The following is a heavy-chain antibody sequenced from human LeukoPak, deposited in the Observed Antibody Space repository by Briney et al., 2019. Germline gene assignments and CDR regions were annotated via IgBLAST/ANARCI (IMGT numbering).Heavy chain of an antibody. CDR2: IYPGDSDT. CDR1: GYSFTSYW. V-gene: IGHV5-51*01. J-gene: IGHJ5*02. D-gene: IGHD1-26*01. CDR3: ARLVLVGATXXXFDP. Sequence: GESLKISCKGSGYSFTSYWIAWVRQMPGKGLEWMGIIYPGDSDTRYSPSFQGQVTISADKSINTAYLQWSSLKASDTAMYYCARLVLVGATXXXFDPWGQGTLVTVYS.